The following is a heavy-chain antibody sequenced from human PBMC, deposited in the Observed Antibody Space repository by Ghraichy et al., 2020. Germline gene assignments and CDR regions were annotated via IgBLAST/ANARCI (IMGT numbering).Heavy chain of an antibody. CDR3: ARDYGLKPQNFDY. J-gene: IGHJ4*02. Sequence: GGSLRLSCVASGFTFSSYEMNWVRQAPGKGLEWVSFISSSGSTIFYADSVKGRFTISRDNAKNSLYLQMNSLRAEDTAVYFCARDYGLKPQNFDYWGQGALVTVSS. CDR2: ISSSGSTI. V-gene: IGHV3-48*03. D-gene: IGHD3/OR15-3a*01. CDR1: GFTFSSYE.